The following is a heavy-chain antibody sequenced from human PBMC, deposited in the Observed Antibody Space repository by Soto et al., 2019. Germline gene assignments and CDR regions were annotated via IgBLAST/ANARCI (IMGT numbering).Heavy chain of an antibody. CDR2: ISAYNGNT. CDR1: GYTFTSYG. CDR3: ARDHFYVSGVLLIPWFDH. V-gene: IGHV1-18*01. J-gene: IGHJ5*02. D-gene: IGHD3-10*02. Sequence: QVQLVQSGAEVKKPGASVKVSCKASGYTFTSYGISWVRQAPGQGLEWMGWISAYNGNTNYAQKLQGRVTMTTDTSRSEGYIEMRSLTSDDTAVNYRARDHFYVSGVLLIPWFDHWGQGTLVTVSS.